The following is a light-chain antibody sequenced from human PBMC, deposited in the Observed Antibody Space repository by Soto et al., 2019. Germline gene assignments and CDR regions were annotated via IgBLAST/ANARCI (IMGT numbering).Light chain of an antibody. CDR1: QSVSSY. J-gene: IGKJ1*01. CDR3: QLLSNWWT. V-gene: IGKV3-11*01. CDR2: DAS. Sequence: EIVLTQSPATLSLSPGERATLSCRASQSVSSYLAWYQQKPGQAPRLLIYDASNRATGIPARFSGSGSGTDFTLTISSLESEDLAVDYSQLLSNWWTFGQGTKVETK.